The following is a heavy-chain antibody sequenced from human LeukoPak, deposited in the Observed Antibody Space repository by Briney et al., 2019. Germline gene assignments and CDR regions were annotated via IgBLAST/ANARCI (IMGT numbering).Heavy chain of an antibody. CDR3: AKAWWSTSSGGDSFGI. V-gene: IGHV3-23*01. Sequence: PGGFLRLSCAASGFTLSNSAMSWVRQAPGKGLEWVSGFSGPGKTYYADSVKGRFTISRDTSKSTLYLQINSLRAEDTAVYYCAKAWWSTSSGGDSFGIWGQGTMVTVSS. CDR1: GFTLSNSA. J-gene: IGHJ3*02. D-gene: IGHD6-6*01. CDR2: FSGPGKT.